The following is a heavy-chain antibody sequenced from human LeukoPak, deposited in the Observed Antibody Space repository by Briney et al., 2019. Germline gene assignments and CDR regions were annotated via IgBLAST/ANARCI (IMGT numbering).Heavy chain of an antibody. CDR3: ARGGGLVRGDIHCYYYMDV. D-gene: IGHD3-10*01. CDR1: GGSISTYY. J-gene: IGHJ6*03. CDR2: IYTSGST. V-gene: IGHV4-4*07. Sequence: SETLSLTCTVSGGSISTYYWSWIRQPAGKGLEWIGRIYTSGSTDYNPSLKSRVTMSVDASKDQFSLKLRSVTAADTAVYYCARGGGLVRGDIHCYYYMDVWGKGTTVTVSS.